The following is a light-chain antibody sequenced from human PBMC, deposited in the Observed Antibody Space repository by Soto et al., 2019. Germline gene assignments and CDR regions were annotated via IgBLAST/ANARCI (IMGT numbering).Light chain of an antibody. J-gene: IGKJ5*01. CDR2: SIS. CDR3: QQYGSSLIT. V-gene: IGKV3-20*01. CDR1: QSVSNSA. Sequence: ENVLTQSPGTLSLSPGERATLSCRASQSVSNSALAWYQQKPGQAPRLLIYSISTRATGIPDRFSGSGSGTDFTLTISRLEPEDFAVYYCQQYGSSLITFGQGTRLEIK.